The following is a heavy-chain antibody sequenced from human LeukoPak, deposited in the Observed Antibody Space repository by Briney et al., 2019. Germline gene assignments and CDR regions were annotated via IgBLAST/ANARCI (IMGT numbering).Heavy chain of an antibody. CDR2: IYPGDSAS. Sequence: GASLQLSCQGSGYIFTSYWIGWVRQLPGKGLEWMGIIYPGDSASRYSPSFQGQVTISADKSVSTAYLQWSSLTASDTAMYYCARRLRYCSGGSCYYFDYWGQGTLVTVSS. CDR1: GYIFTSYW. CDR3: ARRLRYCSGGSCYYFDY. D-gene: IGHD2-15*01. V-gene: IGHV5-51*01. J-gene: IGHJ4*02.